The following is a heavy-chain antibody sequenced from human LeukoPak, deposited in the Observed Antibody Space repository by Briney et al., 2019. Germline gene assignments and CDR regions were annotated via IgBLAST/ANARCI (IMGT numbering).Heavy chain of an antibody. CDR2: IYYSGST. Sequence: PSETLSLTCTVSGGSISSYYWSWIRQPPGKGLEWIGYIYYSGSTNYNPSLKSRVTISVDTSKNQFSLKLSSVTAADTAVYYCARNSGYSYYYYYYYYMDVWGKGTTVTVSS. CDR1: GGSISSYY. V-gene: IGHV4-59*01. D-gene: IGHD5-18*01. J-gene: IGHJ6*03. CDR3: ARNSGYSYYYYYYYYMDV.